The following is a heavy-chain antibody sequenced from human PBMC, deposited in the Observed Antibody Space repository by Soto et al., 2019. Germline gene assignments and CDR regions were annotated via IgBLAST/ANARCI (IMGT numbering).Heavy chain of an antibody. J-gene: IGHJ6*04. Sequence: GGSLRLYCAASGFTFSSYGMHWVRQAPGKGLEWVAVIWYDGSNKYYADSVKGRLTISRDNSKNTLYLQMNSLRDEDTAVYYCARSYHSKYYYYAMDFWGKGTTFTAPQ. CDR3: ARSYHSKYYYYAMDF. V-gene: IGHV3-33*01. CDR2: IWYDGSNK. CDR1: GFTFSSYG. D-gene: IGHD4-4*01.